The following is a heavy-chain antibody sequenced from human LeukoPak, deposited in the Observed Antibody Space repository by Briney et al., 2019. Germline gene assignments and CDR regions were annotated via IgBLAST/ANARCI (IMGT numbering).Heavy chain of an antibody. CDR3: ARPPRYSSSWLDC. J-gene: IGHJ4*02. D-gene: IGHD6-13*01. V-gene: IGHV3-7*03. Sequence: GGSLRLSCAASGFIFSNYWMSWVRQAPGKGLEWVANIKQDGSEKYYVDSVMGRFTISRDDAKNSLYLQMNSLRAEDTAVYYCARPPRYSSSWLDCWGQGALVTVSS. CDR1: GFIFSNYW. CDR2: IKQDGSEK.